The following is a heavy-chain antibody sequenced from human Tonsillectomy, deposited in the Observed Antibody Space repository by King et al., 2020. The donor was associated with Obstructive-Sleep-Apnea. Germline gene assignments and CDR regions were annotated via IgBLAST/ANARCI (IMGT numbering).Heavy chain of an antibody. CDR3: ARDSQGGGWLLLPLY. V-gene: IGHV3-30-3*01. CDR1: GFTFSDYA. D-gene: IGHD3-22*01. Sequence: QLVQSGGGVVQPGSSLRLSCAASGFTFSDYAMHWVRQAPGKGLEWVAIISYDGTSEFYEQSVKGRFTISRDNSKNTLHLHMTNLRPDDSAVYYCARDSQGGGWLLLPLYWGQGSLVTVSS. J-gene: IGHJ4*02. CDR2: ISYDGTSE.